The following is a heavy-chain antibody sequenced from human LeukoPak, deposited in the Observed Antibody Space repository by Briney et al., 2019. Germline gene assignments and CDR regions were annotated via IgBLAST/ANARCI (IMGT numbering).Heavy chain of an antibody. D-gene: IGHD5-24*01. Sequence: RGSLRLSCVASGCTFSTYAMSWIRQAPGKGLEWVSYISSSCSTIYYADTVKGRFIISRDSAKNSLYLQMNSLRAEDTAVYYCARDLFEMATMGGDAFDIWGQGTMVTVSS. CDR3: ARDLFEMATMGGDAFDI. V-gene: IGHV3-11*01. J-gene: IGHJ3*02. CDR2: ISSSCSTI. CDR1: GCTFSTYA.